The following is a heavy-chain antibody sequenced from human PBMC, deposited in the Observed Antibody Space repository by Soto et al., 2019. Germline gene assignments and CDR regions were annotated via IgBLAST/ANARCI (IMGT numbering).Heavy chain of an antibody. CDR3: ARELGYYDSSGSSYYYYYGMDV. D-gene: IGHD3-22*01. CDR2: INSDGSST. V-gene: IGHV3-74*01. J-gene: IGHJ6*02. Sequence: EVQLVESGGGLVQPGGSLRLSCAASGFTFSSYWMHWVRQAPGKGLVWVSRINSDGSSTSYADSVKGRFTISRDNAKNTLYLQMNSLRAEDTAVYYCARELGYYDSSGSSYYYYYGMDVWGRGTTVTVSS. CDR1: GFTFSSYW.